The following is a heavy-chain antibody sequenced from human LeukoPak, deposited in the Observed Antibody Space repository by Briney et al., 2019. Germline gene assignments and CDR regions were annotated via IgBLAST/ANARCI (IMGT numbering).Heavy chain of an antibody. D-gene: IGHD6-13*01. CDR1: GFTFSSDW. V-gene: IGHV3-7*01. Sequence: GGSLRLSCAASGFTFSSDWMSWVRQAPGKGLECVANIKQDGSEKYYVDSVKGRFTISRDNAKNSLYLQMNSLRAEDTAVYYCAREIRYSSSWYGGYYYYMDVWGKGTTVTVSS. CDR3: AREIRYSSSWYGGYYYYMDV. CDR2: IKQDGSEK. J-gene: IGHJ6*03.